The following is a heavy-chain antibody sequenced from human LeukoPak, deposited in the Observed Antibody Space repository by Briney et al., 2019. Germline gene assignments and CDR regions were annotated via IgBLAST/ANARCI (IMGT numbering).Heavy chain of an antibody. CDR1: GFNFNIYA. Sequence: GGSLRLSCAASGFNFNIYAMAWVRRAPGKGLQWVSGISGGGSTFYADSVKGRFTISRDNSNNTLYLQMNSLRAEDTAVYYCAKDPVTIFGITMSNWGQGTLVTVSS. CDR3: AKDPVTIFGITMSN. V-gene: IGHV3-23*01. J-gene: IGHJ4*02. CDR2: ISGGGST. D-gene: IGHD3-3*01.